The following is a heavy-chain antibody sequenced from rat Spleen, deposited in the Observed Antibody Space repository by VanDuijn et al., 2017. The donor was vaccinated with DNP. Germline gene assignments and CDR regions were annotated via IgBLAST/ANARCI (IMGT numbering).Heavy chain of an antibody. D-gene: IGHD4-3*01. Sequence: QVQLKESGPGLVQPSQTLSLTCTVSGFSLTSYHVHWVRQPPGKGLEWMGVMRSDGDTSYNSALKSRLSINRDTSKSQVFFKIDSLQTEDTATYYCARDPYNAGFDYWGQGVMVTVSS. V-gene: IGHV2-32*01. CDR3: ARDPYNAGFDY. CDR1: GFSLTSYH. CDR2: MRSDGDT. J-gene: IGHJ2*01.